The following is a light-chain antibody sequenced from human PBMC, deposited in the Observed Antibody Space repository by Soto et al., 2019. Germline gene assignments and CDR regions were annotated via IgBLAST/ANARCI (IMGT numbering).Light chain of an antibody. Sequence: QSALTQPASVSGSPGQSITISCTGTSSDVGGFNFVSWFQHHPDKAPKLVIYEVSHRPSGVSNRFSGSKSANTASLTISGLQADDEADYFCGSHSSAATLPYVFGSGTKLTVL. CDR1: SSDVGGFNF. CDR2: EVS. CDR3: GSHSSAATLPYV. J-gene: IGLJ1*01. V-gene: IGLV2-14*01.